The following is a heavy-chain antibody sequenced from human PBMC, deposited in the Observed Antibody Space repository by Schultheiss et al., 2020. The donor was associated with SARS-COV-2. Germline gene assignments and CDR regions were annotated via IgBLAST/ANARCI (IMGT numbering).Heavy chain of an antibody. CDR2: IKSKTDGGTT. CDR1: GFTFSSYS. CDR3: TGGYCSGGSCY. J-gene: IGHJ4*02. V-gene: IGHV3-15*07. D-gene: IGHD2-15*01. Sequence: GGSLRLSCAASGFTFSSYSMNWVRQAPGKGLEWVDRIKSKTDGGTTDYAAPVKGRFTISRDDSKNTLYLQMNSLKTEDTAVYYCTGGYCSGGSCYWGQGTLVTVSS.